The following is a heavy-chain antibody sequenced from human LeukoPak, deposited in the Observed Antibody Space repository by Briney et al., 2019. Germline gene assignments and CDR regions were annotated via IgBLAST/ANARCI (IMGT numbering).Heavy chain of an antibody. CDR3: ARSTVTNYFDY. V-gene: IGHV3-7*01. Sequence: GGSLRLSCAASGFTFRNYWMGWVRQAPGKGLEWAANTKPDGSAEYYADSVRGRFTTSRDNAKNSLYLQVNSLRAEDTAVYYCARSTVTNYFDYWGQGTLVTVSS. D-gene: IGHD4-17*01. J-gene: IGHJ4*02. CDR1: GFTFRNYW. CDR2: TKPDGSAE.